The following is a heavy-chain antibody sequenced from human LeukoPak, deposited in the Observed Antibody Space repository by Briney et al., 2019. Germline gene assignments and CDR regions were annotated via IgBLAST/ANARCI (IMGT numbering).Heavy chain of an antibody. J-gene: IGHJ4*02. V-gene: IGHV3-21*01. CDR1: GFTFSSYS. CDR2: ISSSGSSI. D-gene: IGHD3-10*01. Sequence: PWGSLRLSCAASGFTFSSYSMNWVRQAPGKGLEWVSSISSSGSSIYYADSVKGRFTISRDNAKNSLYLQMNSLRAEDTAVYYCARGRGITMVRGVLFDYWGQGTLVTVSS. CDR3: ARGRGITMVRGVLFDY.